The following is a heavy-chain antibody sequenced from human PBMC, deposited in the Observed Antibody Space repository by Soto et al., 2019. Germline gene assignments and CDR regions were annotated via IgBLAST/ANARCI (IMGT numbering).Heavy chain of an antibody. CDR3: ARGPLRFLEWFPNWFDP. CDR2: MNPNSGNT. D-gene: IGHD3-3*01. J-gene: IGHJ5*02. V-gene: IGHV1-8*01. CDR1: GYTFTSYD. Sequence: GASVKVSCKASGYTFTSYDINWVRQATGQGLEWMGWMNPNSGNTGYAQKFQGRVTMTRNTSISTAYMELSSLRSEDTAVYYCARGPLRFLEWFPNWFDPWGQGTLVTVSS.